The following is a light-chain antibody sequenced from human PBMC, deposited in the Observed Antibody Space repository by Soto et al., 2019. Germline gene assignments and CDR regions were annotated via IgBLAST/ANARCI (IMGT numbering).Light chain of an antibody. CDR1: QGISRW. J-gene: IGKJ4*01. CDR3: QQTSNFPLT. V-gene: IGKV1-12*01. CDR2: TAS. Sequence: DIQMTQSPSSVSASVGDRVTITCRASQGISRWLARYQQKPGKAPRLLIHTASNLQSGVPSRFSGSGSGTEFTLTINSLQPEDFATYFCQQTSNFPLTFGGGTKVEIK.